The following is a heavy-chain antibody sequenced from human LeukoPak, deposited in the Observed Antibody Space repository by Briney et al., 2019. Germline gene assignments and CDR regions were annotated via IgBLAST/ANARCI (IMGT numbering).Heavy chain of an antibody. CDR3: ASLSSSWTGFDY. CDR2: IKQDGSEK. CDR1: GFTFSSYW. Sequence: GGALRLSCAATGFTFSSYWMSWVRQAPGKGLEWVANIKQDGSEKYYVDSVKGRFTISRDNAKNSLYLQMNSLRAEDTAVYYCASLSSSWTGFDYWGQGTLVTVSS. V-gene: IGHV3-7*01. J-gene: IGHJ4*02. D-gene: IGHD6-13*01.